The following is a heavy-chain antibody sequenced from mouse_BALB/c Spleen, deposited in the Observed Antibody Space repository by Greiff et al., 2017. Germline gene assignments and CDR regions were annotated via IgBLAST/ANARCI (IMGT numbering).Heavy chain of an antibody. CDR3: ARGAVVFDY. D-gene: IGHD1-1*01. CDR2: ISTYYGDA. Sequence: QVHVKQSGAELVRPGVSVKISCKGSGYTFTDYAMHWVKQSHAKSLEWIGVISTYYGDASYNQKFKGKATMTVDKSSSTAYMELARLTSEDSAIYYCARGAVVFDYWGQGTTLTVSS. V-gene: IGHV1S137*01. CDR1: GYTFTDYA. J-gene: IGHJ2*01.